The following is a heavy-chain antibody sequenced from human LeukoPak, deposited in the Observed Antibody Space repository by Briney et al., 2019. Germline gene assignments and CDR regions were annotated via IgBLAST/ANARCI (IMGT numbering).Heavy chain of an antibody. Sequence: GGTLRLSCAASGFTFSRHGINWVRQAPGKGLEWVSGISPSGDILYYADSVKGHFTISRDNSKNTLYLQMNSLRAEDTAVYYCARRAGAYSHPYDYWGQGTLVAVSS. CDR2: ISPSGDIL. D-gene: IGHD4/OR15-4a*01. V-gene: IGHV3-23*01. CDR1: GFTFSRHG. J-gene: IGHJ4*02. CDR3: ARRAGAYSHPYDY.